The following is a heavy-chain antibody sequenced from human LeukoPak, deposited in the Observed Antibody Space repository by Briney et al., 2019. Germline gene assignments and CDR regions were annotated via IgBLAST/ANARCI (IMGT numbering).Heavy chain of an antibody. Sequence: GGSLRLSCAASGFTFSSHCMHWVRQVPGRGPVWVSRINLDGSNTIYADSVEGRFTISRDNAKNTLHLQMSSLRAEDTALYYCARDRTDDVGRNYHPMFDLWGQGTMVTVSS. J-gene: IGHJ3*01. CDR2: INLDGSNT. CDR1: GFTFSSHC. CDR3: ARDRTDDVGRNYHPMFDL. V-gene: IGHV3-74*01. D-gene: IGHD3-10*01.